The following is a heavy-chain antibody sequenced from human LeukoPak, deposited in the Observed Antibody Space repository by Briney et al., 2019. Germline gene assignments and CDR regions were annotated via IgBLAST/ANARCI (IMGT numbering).Heavy chain of an antibody. V-gene: IGHV3-7*05. CDR1: GLTSSNYL. J-gene: IGHJ4*02. D-gene: IGHD2-2*01. Sequence: HLGGSLRLSCAASGLTSSNYLRSWVRQAPGKGLEGVANIKEDGSEKYYVDSMKGRFTISRDNAKNSLYLQMNSLRAEDTAVYYCARGRRYCSSTICSNSDFWGQGTLVTVSS. CDR3: ARGRRYCSSTICSNSDF. CDR2: IKEDGSEK.